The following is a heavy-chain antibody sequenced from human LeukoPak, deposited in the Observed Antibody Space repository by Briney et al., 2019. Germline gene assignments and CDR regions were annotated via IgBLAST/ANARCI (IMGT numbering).Heavy chain of an antibody. CDR2: ISAYNGNT. J-gene: IGHJ6*02. V-gene: IGHV1-18*01. CDR1: GXXFTXYG. D-gene: IGHD3-22*01. Sequence: SCXASGXXFTXYGXSWVRQAPGQGLEWMXXISAYNGNTNYAQKLQGRVTMTTDTSTSTAYMELRSLRSDDTAVYYCARDGYYYDSSGYGYYYYGMDVWGQGTTVTVSS. CDR3: ARDGYYYDSSGYGYYYYGMDV.